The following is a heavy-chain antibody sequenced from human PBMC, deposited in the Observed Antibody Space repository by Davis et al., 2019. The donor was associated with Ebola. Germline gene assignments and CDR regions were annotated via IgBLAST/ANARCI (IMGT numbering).Heavy chain of an antibody. CDR2: IWYDGSNK. Sequence: GGSLRLSCAASGFTFSSYGMHWVRQVPGKGLEWVAVIWYDGSNKYYADSVKGRFTTPRDNSKNTLYLQINSLRAEDTAVYYCAREKNWNPAYYYYGMDVWGQGTTVTVSS. CDR3: AREKNWNPAYYYYGMDV. CDR1: GFTFSSYG. V-gene: IGHV3-33*01. J-gene: IGHJ6*02. D-gene: IGHD1-1*01.